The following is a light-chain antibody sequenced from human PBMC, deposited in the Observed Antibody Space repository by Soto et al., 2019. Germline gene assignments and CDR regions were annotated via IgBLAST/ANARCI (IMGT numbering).Light chain of an antibody. V-gene: IGKV3-11*01. CDR1: QSVSNS. Sequence: IVLTQSPATLSLSPGERATLSCRASQSVSNSLAWYQQKPGQAPRLLIYDASNRATGIPARFSGSGSGTDFTPPISSLEPDDFAVYYCQQRSKWRPRSTFGQGTNLEIK. CDR2: DAS. J-gene: IGKJ2*01. CDR3: QQRSKWRPRST.